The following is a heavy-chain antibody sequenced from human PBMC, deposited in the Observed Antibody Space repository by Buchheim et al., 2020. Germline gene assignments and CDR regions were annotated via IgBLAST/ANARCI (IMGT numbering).Heavy chain of an antibody. CDR3: ARGDTYCTNGVCYRGVDY. J-gene: IGHJ4*02. Sequence: EVQLVESGGGLVQPGGSLRLSCAASGFTFSSYEMNWVRQAPGKGLEWVSYISSSGSTIYYADSVKVRFTISRDNAKTSLYLQMNSLRAEDTAVYYCARGDTYCTNGVCYRGVDYWGQGTL. D-gene: IGHD2-8*01. CDR1: GFTFSSYE. V-gene: IGHV3-48*03. CDR2: ISSSGSTI.